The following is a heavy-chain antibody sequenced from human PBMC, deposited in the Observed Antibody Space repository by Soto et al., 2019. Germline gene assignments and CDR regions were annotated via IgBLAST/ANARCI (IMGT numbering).Heavy chain of an antibody. CDR2: ISSTSSYI. V-gene: IGHV3-21*01. CDR3: ARDGGSGLGWFDP. Sequence: EVQLVESGGGLVEPGGSLRLSCAATGFTFNTYNMNWIRQAPGKGLEWVSSISSTSSYIYYADSVRGRFTISRDNAKNSLFLQMNSLRAEDTAVYFCARDGGSGLGWFDPWGQGTLVTVSS. J-gene: IGHJ5*02. CDR1: GFTFNTYN. D-gene: IGHD6-19*01.